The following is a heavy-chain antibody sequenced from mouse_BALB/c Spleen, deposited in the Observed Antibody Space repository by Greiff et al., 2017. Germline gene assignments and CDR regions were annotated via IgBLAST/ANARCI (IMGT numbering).Heavy chain of an antibody. CDR2: INPSTGYT. CDR3: ARRITTVDWFAY. CDR1: GYTFTSYW. D-gene: IGHD1-1*01. J-gene: IGHJ3*01. Sequence: VQVVESGAELAKPGASVKMSCKASGYTFTSYWMHWVKQRPGQGLEWIGYINPSTGYTEYNQKFKDKATLTADKSSSTAYMQLSSLTSEDSAVYYCARRITTVDWFAYWGQGTLVTVAA. V-gene: IGHV1-7*01.